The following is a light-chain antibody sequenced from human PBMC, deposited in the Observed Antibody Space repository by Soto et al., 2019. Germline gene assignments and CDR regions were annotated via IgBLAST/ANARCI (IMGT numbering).Light chain of an antibody. CDR2: AAS. CDR1: KSISTY. V-gene: IGKV1-39*01. CDR3: QQSYHTPRA. J-gene: IGKJ1*01. Sequence: DIQMTQSPSSLSASVGDIVTITCRSSKSISTYLNWYQQKPGKAPKLLMYAASTLQSGVPSRFSGSGSGTEFTLTISSLQAEDFATYYCQQSYHTPRAFGQGTKVEMK.